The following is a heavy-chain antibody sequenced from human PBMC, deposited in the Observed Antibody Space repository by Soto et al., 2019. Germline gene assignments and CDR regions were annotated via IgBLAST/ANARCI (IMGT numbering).Heavy chain of an antibody. CDR1: GFSFSNAW. J-gene: IGHJ4*02. V-gene: IGHV3-15*07. D-gene: IGHD3-3*01. CDR2: IKSKADGETI. CDR3: VTGGYYLDY. Sequence: EVQLVESGGGLVKPGGSLRLSCAGSGFSFSNAWMNWVRQAPGKGLEWVGHIKSKADGETIHYAATVKGRITISRDDSKTTVYLQMNSLKIEDIAVYYCVTGGYYLDYWGQGTLVTVSS.